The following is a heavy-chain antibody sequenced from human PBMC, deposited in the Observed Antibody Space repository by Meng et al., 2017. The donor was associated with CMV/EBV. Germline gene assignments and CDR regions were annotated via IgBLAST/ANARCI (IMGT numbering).Heavy chain of an antibody. CDR3: ARGSKDAFGLRWNWFDP. D-gene: IGHD4-23*01. CDR1: GFTFSDYY. Sequence: GESLKISCAASGFTFSDYYMSWIRQAPGKGLEWVSYISSSGSTKYYADSVKGRFAISRDNAKNSLYLQMNSLRAEDTAVYYCARGSKDAFGLRWNWFDPWGQGALVTVSS. J-gene: IGHJ5*02. V-gene: IGHV3-11*01. CDR2: ISSSGSTK.